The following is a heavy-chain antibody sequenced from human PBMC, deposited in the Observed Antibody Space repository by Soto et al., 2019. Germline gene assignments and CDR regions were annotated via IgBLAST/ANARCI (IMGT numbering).Heavy chain of an antibody. V-gene: IGHV3-20*04. J-gene: IGHJ3*02. CDR1: GFTFDDYG. Sequence: GGSLRLSCAASGFTFDDYGMSCVRQAPGKGLEWVSGINWNGGSTGYADSVKGRFTISRDNAKNSLYLQMNSLRAEDTALYYCARASSGYYGGDAFDIWGQGTMVTVSS. CDR2: INWNGGST. CDR3: ARASSGYYGGDAFDI. D-gene: IGHD3-22*01.